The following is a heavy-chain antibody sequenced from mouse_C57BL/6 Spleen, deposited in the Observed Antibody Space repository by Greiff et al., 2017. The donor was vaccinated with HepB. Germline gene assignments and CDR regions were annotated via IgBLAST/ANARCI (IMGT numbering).Heavy chain of an antibody. CDR1: GFNIKDYY. V-gene: IGHV14-2*01. D-gene: IGHD1-1*01. Sequence: VQLKESGAELVKPGASVKLSCTASGFNIKDYYMHWVKRRTEQGLEWIGRIDPEDGENKYAPNFQVKAPITSDTSSNTSYLPLSSLTSEDSAVYYGARDYGSSLWFAYWGQGTLVTFSA. J-gene: IGHJ3*01. CDR2: IDPEDGEN. CDR3: ARDYGSSLWFAY.